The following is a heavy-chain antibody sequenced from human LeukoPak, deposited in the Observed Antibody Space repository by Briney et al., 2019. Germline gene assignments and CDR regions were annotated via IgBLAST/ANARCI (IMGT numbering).Heavy chain of an antibody. CDR2: ISSSSSTI. D-gene: IGHD1-26*01. Sequence: GGSLRLSCAASGFTFSSYSMNWVRQAPGKGLEWVSFISSSSSTIYYADSVKGRFTISRDNAKNSLYLQMNSLRAEDTAVYYCARDRGWSYFAIDYWGQGTLVTVSS. CDR3: ARDRGWSYFAIDY. V-gene: IGHV3-48*04. CDR1: GFTFSSYS. J-gene: IGHJ4*02.